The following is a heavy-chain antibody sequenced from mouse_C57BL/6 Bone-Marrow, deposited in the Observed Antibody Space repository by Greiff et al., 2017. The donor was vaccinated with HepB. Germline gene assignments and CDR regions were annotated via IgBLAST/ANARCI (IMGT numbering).Heavy chain of an antibody. V-gene: IGHV1-81*01. CDR3: ARKMGDFDY. CDR2: IYPRSGNT. Sequence: QVHVKQSGAELARPGASVKLSCKASGYTFTSYGISWVKQRTGQGLEWIGEIYPRSGNTYYNEKFKGKATLTADKSSSTAYMELRSLTSEDSAVYFCARKMGDFDYWGQGTTLTVSS. J-gene: IGHJ2*01. CDR1: GYTFTSYG. D-gene: IGHD2-3*01.